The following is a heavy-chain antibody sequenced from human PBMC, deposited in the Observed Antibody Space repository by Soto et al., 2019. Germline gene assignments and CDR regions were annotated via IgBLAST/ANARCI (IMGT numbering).Heavy chain of an antibody. J-gene: IGHJ5*02. D-gene: IGHD6-19*01. Sequence: ASVKVSCKASGGTFSSYAISWVRQAPGQGLEWMGGIIPIFGTANYAQKFQGRVTITADESTSTAYMELSSLRSEDTAVYYCARDSGKQWLAPARWFDPWGQGTLVTVSS. V-gene: IGHV1-69*13. CDR2: IIPIFGTA. CDR1: GGTFSSYA. CDR3: ARDSGKQWLAPARWFDP.